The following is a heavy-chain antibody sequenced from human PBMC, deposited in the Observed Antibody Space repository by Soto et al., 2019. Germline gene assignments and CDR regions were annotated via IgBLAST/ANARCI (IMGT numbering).Heavy chain of an antibody. CDR1: GFTFSSYA. V-gene: IGHV3-23*01. CDR3: AKAHRQLWLRLDFDY. Sequence: GGSLRLSCAASGFTFSSYAMSWVRQAPGKGLEWVSAISGSGGSTYYADSVKGRFTISRDNSKNTLYLQMNSLRAEDTAVYYCAKAHRQLWLRLDFDYWGQGTLVTVSS. CDR2: ISGSGGST. J-gene: IGHJ4*02. D-gene: IGHD5-18*01.